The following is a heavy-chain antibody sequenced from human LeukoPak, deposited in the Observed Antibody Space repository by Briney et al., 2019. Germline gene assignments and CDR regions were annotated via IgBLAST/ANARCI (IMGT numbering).Heavy chain of an antibody. J-gene: IGHJ4*02. V-gene: IGHV3-23*01. CDR1: GFTLSSYA. CDR3: AKQGFGC. Sequence: QAGGSLRLSCTASGFTLSSYAMSWVRQAPGEGLEWVSTISGSADNTNYAEAVKGRFTISRDKSKNTMYLQMNILRAEDTAVYYCAKQGFGCWGQGTLVTVSS. CDR2: ISGSADNT.